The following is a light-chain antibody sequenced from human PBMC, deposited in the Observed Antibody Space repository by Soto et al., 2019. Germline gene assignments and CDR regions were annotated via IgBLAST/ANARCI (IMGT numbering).Light chain of an antibody. CDR2: GAS. V-gene: IGKV3-11*01. CDR3: QQHNNWPT. Sequence: ESVLTRSPGTVALSPGERASLSWRASESVRTSVAWYQQKPGQAPSLLIYGASKRATGIPARFSGSGSGTDFTLTISSLETEDFAVYFCQQHNNWPTFGQGTRLEIK. CDR1: ESVRTS. J-gene: IGKJ5*01.